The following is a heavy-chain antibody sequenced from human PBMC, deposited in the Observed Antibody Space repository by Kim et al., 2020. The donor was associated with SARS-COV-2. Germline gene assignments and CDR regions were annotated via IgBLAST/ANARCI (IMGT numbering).Heavy chain of an antibody. CDR3: ARAWGDYGDYVLLFDY. D-gene: IGHD4-17*01. V-gene: IGHV4-61*02. CDR1: GGSISSGSYY. Sequence: SETLSLTCTVSGGSISSGSYYWSWIRQPAGKGLEWIGRIYTSGSTNYNPSLKSRVTISVDTSKNQFSLKLSSVTAANTAVYYCARAWGDYGDYVLLFDYWGQGTLVTVSS. CDR2: IYTSGST. J-gene: IGHJ4*02.